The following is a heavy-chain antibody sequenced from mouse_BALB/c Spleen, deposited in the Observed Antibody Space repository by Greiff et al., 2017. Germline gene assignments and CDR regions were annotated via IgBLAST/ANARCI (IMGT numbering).Heavy chain of an antibody. D-gene: IGHD4-1*01. CDR1: GFTFSSYY. Sequence: EVKLVESGGGLVKLGGSLKLSCAASGFTFSSYYMSWVRQTPEKRLELVAAINSNGGSTYYPDTVKGRFTISRDNAKNTLYLQMSSLKSEDTALFYCASHNWGWYFDVWGAGTTVTVSS. CDR3: ASHNWGWYFDV. CDR2: INSNGGST. V-gene: IGHV5-6-2*01. J-gene: IGHJ1*01.